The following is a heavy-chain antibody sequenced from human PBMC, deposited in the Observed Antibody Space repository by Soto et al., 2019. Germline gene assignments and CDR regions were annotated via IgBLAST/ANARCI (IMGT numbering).Heavy chain of an antibody. Sequence: SETLSLTCTVSGGSISSGDYYWSWIRQPPGKGLEWIGYIYYSGSTYYTPSLRSRVAISVDTSKNQFSLKLSSVTAADTAVYYCARDVLYSTSRIDSWGQGTLVTVSS. J-gene: IGHJ4*02. CDR2: IYYSGST. CDR1: GGSISSGDYY. CDR3: ARDVLYSTSRIDS. V-gene: IGHV4-30-4*01. D-gene: IGHD6-6*01.